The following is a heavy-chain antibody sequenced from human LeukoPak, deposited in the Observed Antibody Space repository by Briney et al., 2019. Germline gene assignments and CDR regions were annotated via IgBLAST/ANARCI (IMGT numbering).Heavy chain of an antibody. Sequence: PSQTLSLTCTVSRGSISSGDYYWSWIRQPPAKGLDWIGYISYSGNTYYNPSLKSRLTISVDTSKNQFSLKLSSVTAADTAVYYCARGPGSDSSGRRFDPWGQGTLVTVSS. CDR1: RGSISSGDYY. CDR2: ISYSGNT. J-gene: IGHJ5*02. CDR3: ARGPGSDSSGRRFDP. V-gene: IGHV4-30-4*08. D-gene: IGHD3-22*01.